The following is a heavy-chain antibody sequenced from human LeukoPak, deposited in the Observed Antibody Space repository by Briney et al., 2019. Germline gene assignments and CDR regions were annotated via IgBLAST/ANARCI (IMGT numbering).Heavy chain of an antibody. CDR3: ARGGGYNSFDY. Sequence: PGGSLRLSCAASGFTFSNYWMSWVRQAPGKGLEWVSVIYSGGSTHYTDSVKGRFTISRDNSKNTLYLQMNSLRAEDTAVYYCARGGGYNSFDYWGQGTLVTVSS. D-gene: IGHD5-24*01. CDR1: GFTFSNYW. CDR2: IYSGGST. V-gene: IGHV3-66*01. J-gene: IGHJ4*02.